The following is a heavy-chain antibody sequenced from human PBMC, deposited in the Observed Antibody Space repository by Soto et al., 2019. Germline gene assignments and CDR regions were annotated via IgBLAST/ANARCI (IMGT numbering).Heavy chain of an antibody. Sequence: EVQLVESGGGLVKPGGSLRLSCAASGFTFSNAWMNWVRQAPGKGLEWVGRIKNKTDGGTTDYAAPVKGRFTISRDDSKNTLYLQMNSLKTEDTAVYYCTTDDPDYGDYGTKKYYYYYYGMDVWGQGTTVTVSS. D-gene: IGHD4-17*01. CDR3: TTDDPDYGDYGTKKYYYYYYGMDV. CDR2: IKNKTDGGTT. J-gene: IGHJ6*02. V-gene: IGHV3-15*07. CDR1: GFTFSNAW.